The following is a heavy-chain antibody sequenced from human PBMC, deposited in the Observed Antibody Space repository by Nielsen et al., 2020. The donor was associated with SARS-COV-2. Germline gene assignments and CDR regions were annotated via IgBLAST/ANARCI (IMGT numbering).Heavy chain of an antibody. V-gene: IGHV4-34*01. CDR1: GGSFRGYY. D-gene: IGHD2-15*01. J-gene: IGHJ6*02. CDR2: INHSGST. CDR3: SCYGGSYYGMDV. Sequence: SETLSLTCAVYGGSFRGYYWRRIRQPPGKGLEWIGEINHSGSTNYNPSLKSRVTISVDTSKNQFSLKLSSVTAADTAVYYCSCYGGSYYGMDVWGQVTTVTFSS.